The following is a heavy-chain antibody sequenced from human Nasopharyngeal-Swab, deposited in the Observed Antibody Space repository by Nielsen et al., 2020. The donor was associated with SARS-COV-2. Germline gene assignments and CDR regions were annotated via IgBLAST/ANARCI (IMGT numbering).Heavy chain of an antibody. CDR1: GFLFSTSD. V-gene: IGHV3-23*01. D-gene: IGHD3-22*01. CDR2: ISGSGDGA. J-gene: IGHJ4*02. CDR3: ATVHYFDKSGYPIHYFGS. Sequence: GESLKISCAASGFLFSTSDMTWVRQGPGKGLEWLSDISGSGDGAFYADSVKGRFTVSRDNSKNILFLQMNSLRVEDTAIYYCATVHYFDKSGYPIHYFGSWGPGSLVTVSS.